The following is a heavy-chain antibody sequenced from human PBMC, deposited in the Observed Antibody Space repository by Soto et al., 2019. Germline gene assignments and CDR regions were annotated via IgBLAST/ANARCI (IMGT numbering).Heavy chain of an antibody. V-gene: IGHV4-61*01. Sequence: QVQLQESGPGLVKPSETLSLTCTVSAGSVSSGSYYWSWIRQPPGKGLEWIVYIYYSGGANYNPPRESRVTISFDTSKNQSSLTLSSVTAADTAVSYCARERCNSALEYWGHGTLVTVS. CDR3: ARERCNSALEY. CDR2: IYYSGGA. CDR1: AGSVSSGSYY. J-gene: IGHJ4*01. D-gene: IGHD4-4*01.